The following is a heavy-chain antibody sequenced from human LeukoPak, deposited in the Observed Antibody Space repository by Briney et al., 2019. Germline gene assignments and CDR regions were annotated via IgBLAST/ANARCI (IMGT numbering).Heavy chain of an antibody. Sequence: GRPLRLSCAASGFTFSSYGMHWVRQAPGKGLEWVAVISYDGSHKYFADSVKGRFTISRDNSKNTLYLQMSSLRPEDTAVYYCTKGALHRVAAAVDYWGQGTLVTVSS. CDR3: TKGALHRVAAAVDY. D-gene: IGHD6-13*01. CDR2: ISYDGSHK. J-gene: IGHJ4*02. CDR1: GFTFSSYG. V-gene: IGHV3-30*18.